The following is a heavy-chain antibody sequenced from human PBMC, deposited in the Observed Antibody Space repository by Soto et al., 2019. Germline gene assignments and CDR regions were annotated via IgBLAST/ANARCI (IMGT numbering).Heavy chain of an antibody. V-gene: IGHV4-34*01. J-gene: IGHJ6*03. Sequence: PSETLSLTYADYGGSFSGYYWSWIRQPPGKGLEWIGEINHSGSTNYNPSLKSRVTISVDTSKNQFSLKLSSVTAADTAVYYCARGPKGHRIAAAGTRYYYYMDVWGKGTTVTVSS. D-gene: IGHD6-13*01. CDR1: GGSFSGYY. CDR2: INHSGST. CDR3: ARGPKGHRIAAAGTRYYYYMDV.